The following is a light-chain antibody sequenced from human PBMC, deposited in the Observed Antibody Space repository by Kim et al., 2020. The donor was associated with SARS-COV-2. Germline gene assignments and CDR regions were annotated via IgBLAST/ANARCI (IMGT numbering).Light chain of an antibody. V-gene: IGKV4-1*01. Sequence: DIVMTQSPDSLAVSLGERATINCKSSQSVLYNSNNKNYLAWYQQKPGQSPKVLIYWASTRESGVPDRFSGSGSGTEFTLTISSLQAEDVAFYYCQQYYDTPLTFGGGTKVDIK. CDR1: QSVLYNSNNKNY. CDR3: QQYYDTPLT. CDR2: WAS. J-gene: IGKJ4*01.